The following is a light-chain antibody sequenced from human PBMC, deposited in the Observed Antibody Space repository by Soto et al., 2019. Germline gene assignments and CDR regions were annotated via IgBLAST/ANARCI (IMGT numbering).Light chain of an antibody. CDR2: DAS. CDR3: QQFSSYPLT. CDR1: QTVRNNY. V-gene: IGKV3-20*01. J-gene: IGKJ4*01. Sequence: EFVLTQSPGTLSLSPGERATLSCRASQTVRNNYLAWYQQKPGQAPRLLIYDASSRATGIPDRFSGGGSGTDFTLTISRLEPEDFAVYYCQQFSSYPLTFGGGPKGEIK.